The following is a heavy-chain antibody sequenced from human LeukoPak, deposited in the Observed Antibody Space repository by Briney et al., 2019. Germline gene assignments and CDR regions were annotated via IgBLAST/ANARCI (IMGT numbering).Heavy chain of an antibody. CDR1: GGSISSSNYY. CDR3: ARGAFWSGYHIDY. V-gene: IGHV4-39*07. J-gene: IGHJ4*02. CDR2: IFYSGST. Sequence: SETLSLTCTVSGGSISSSNYYWGWIRQPPGKGLEWIGSIFYSGSTYYNPSLKSRVTISVDTSKNQFSLKLSSVTAADTAVYYCARGAFWSGYHIDYWGQGTLVTVSS. D-gene: IGHD3-3*01.